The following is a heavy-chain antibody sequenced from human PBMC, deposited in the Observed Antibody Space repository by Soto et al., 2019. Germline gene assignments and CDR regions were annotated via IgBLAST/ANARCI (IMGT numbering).Heavy chain of an antibody. CDR3: ARDLYINWYYPLDS. D-gene: IGHD1-7*01. CDR1: GGTFRNYA. CDR2: IIPIFGKA. J-gene: IGHJ4*02. V-gene: IGHV1-69*13. Sequence: SVKVSCKASGGTFRNYAFNWVRQAPGQGLEWMGGIIPIFGKANYEQRFQGRLTITADESTSTAYMELNSLRSEDTAVYFCARDLYINWYYPLDSWGQGTLVTVSS.